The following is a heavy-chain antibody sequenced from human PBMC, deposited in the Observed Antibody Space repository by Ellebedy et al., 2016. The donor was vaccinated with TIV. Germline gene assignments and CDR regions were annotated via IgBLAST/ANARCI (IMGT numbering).Heavy chain of an antibody. J-gene: IGHJ4*02. Sequence: ASVKVSCXASGYTFTSYDINWVRQATGQGLEWMGWMNPNSGNTGYAQKFQGRVTITADESTSTAYMELSSLRSEDTAVYYCARGGDILSPYYFDYWGQGTLVTVSS. CDR1: GYTFTSYD. V-gene: IGHV1-8*01. CDR3: ARGGDILSPYYFDY. D-gene: IGHD3-9*01. CDR2: MNPNSGNT.